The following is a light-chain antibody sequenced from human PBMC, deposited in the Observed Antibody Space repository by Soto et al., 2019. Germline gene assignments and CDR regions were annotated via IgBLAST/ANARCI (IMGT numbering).Light chain of an antibody. CDR3: QNYNSYSEE. J-gene: IGKJ1*01. V-gene: IGKV1-5*03. CDR1: QTISSW. Sequence: IQVTHSPSTVSVSVGDIVTITCRGIQTISSWLACYQQKPGKAPKLLIYKASTLKSGVPSRFSGSGSGTAFTLTISSLQPDDFATYYCQNYNSYSEEFGQGTKVDIK. CDR2: KAS.